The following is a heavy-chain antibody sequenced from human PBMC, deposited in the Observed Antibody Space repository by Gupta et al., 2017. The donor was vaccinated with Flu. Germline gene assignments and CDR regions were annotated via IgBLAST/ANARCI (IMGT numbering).Heavy chain of an antibody. Sequence: EVQLVEYGGGLVQPGGSLRLSCAASGLTFSSYEMNWVSQAPGKGLEWVSYISSSGSTIYYADSVKGRFTISRDNAKNSLYLQMNSLRAEDTAVYYCARLSNIAVAFVDFSSPDYWGQGTLVTVSS. CDR1: GLTFSSYE. D-gene: IGHD6-19*01. J-gene: IGHJ4*02. CDR3: ARLSNIAVAFVDFSSPDY. CDR2: ISSSGSTI. V-gene: IGHV3-48*03.